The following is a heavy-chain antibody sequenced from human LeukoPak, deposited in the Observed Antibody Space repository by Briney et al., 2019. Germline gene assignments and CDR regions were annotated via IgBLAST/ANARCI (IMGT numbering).Heavy chain of an antibody. V-gene: IGHV4-59*04. CDR1: GGSISSYY. CDR2: IYYSGST. Sequence: SETLSLTCTVSGGSISSYYWSWIRQPPGKGLEWIGYIYYSGSTYYNPSLKSRVTISVDTSKNQSSLKLSSVTAADTAVYYCARHRGYSYGYYNWFDPWGQGTLVTVSS. J-gene: IGHJ5*02. D-gene: IGHD5-18*01. CDR3: ARHRGYSYGYYNWFDP.